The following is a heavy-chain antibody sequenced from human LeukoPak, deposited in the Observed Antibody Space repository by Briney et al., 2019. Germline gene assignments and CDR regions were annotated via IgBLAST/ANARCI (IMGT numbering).Heavy chain of an antibody. CDR2: ISSNGDNT. CDR1: GFTFSTYV. J-gene: IGHJ4*02. Sequence: GGSLRLSCSVSGFTFSTYVMHWVRQAPGKGLEYVSAISSNGDNTYYADSVKGRFTISRDNSKNTLYLQMSSLRADDTAVYYCVRGTGYWGQGILVTVSS. V-gene: IGHV3-64D*06. CDR3: VRGTGY.